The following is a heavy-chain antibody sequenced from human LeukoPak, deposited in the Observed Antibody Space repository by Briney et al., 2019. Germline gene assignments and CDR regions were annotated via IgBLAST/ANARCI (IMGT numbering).Heavy chain of an antibody. CDR1: GFTFSSYA. D-gene: IGHD5-18*01. CDR2: ISGSGGST. V-gene: IGHV3-23*01. CDR3: AKSADTAMDPSYADWYFDL. J-gene: IGHJ2*01. Sequence: TGGSLRLSCAASGFTFSSYAMSWVRQAPGKGLEWVSAISGSGGSTYYADSVKGRFTISRDNSKNTLYLQMNSLRAEDTAVYYCAKSADTAMDPSYADWYFDLWGRGTLVTVSS.